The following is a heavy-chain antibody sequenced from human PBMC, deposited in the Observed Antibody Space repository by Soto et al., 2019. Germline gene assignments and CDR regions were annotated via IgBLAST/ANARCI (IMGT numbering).Heavy chain of an antibody. V-gene: IGHV3-30-3*01. CDR1: GFTFNSYA. Sequence: GGSLRLSCAASGFTFNSYAMHWVRQAPGEGLEWVAVISYDGNNKYYADSVKGRFTISRDDSKNTLYLQMNRLRVEDTAVYYCARAISYFYASGSYFDYWGQGTRVTVSS. CDR2: ISYDGNNK. D-gene: IGHD3-10*01. J-gene: IGHJ4*02. CDR3: ARAISYFYASGSYFDY.